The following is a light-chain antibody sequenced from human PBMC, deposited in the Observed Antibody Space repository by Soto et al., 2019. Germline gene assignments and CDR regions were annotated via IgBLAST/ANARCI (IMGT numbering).Light chain of an antibody. J-gene: IGKJ4*01. Sequence: DIVMTQSPDSLTVPLGGXATINCRSSQSVLYSSNNKNYLAWYQQKPGQPPRLLIYWASTRDSGVPDRFSGSGSGTDFTLTINSLQAEDAAVYYCQQYNNWPPLTFGGGTKVDIK. CDR2: WAS. V-gene: IGKV4-1*01. CDR1: QSVLYSSNNKNY. CDR3: QQYNNWPPLT.